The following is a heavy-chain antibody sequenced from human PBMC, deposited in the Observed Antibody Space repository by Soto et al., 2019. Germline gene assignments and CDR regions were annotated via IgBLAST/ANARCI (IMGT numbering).Heavy chain of an antibody. CDR2: MNPNSGNT. Sequence: ASVKVSCKASGYTFTSYDINWVRQATGQGLEWMGWMNPNSGNTGYTQKFQGRATMTRNTSISTSYMELSSLRSEDTAVYYCARFDLRITIFGVVIPHGDYYYGMDVWGQGTTVTVSS. J-gene: IGHJ6*02. CDR1: GYTFTSYD. D-gene: IGHD3-3*01. V-gene: IGHV1-8*01. CDR3: ARFDLRITIFGVVIPHGDYYYGMDV.